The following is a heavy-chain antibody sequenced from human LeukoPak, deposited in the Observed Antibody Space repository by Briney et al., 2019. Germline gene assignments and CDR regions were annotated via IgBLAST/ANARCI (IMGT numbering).Heavy chain of an antibody. Sequence: ASVKVSCKASGYTFTGYYMHWVRQAPGQGLEWMGWINPNSGGTNYAQKFQGRVTMTRDTSISTAYMELSRLRSDDTAVYYCARDQPSTVVTDWYFDLWGRGTLVTVSS. J-gene: IGHJ2*01. CDR3: ARDQPSTVVTDWYFDL. CDR1: GYTFTGYY. D-gene: IGHD4-23*01. CDR2: INPNSGGT. V-gene: IGHV1-2*02.